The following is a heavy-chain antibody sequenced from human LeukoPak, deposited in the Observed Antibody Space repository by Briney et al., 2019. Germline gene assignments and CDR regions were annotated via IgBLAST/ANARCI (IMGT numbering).Heavy chain of an antibody. CDR3: ARGRLCQWLATCFDY. D-gene: IGHD6-19*01. V-gene: IGHV4-4*07. CDR1: GGSISSYY. CDR2: IYTSGST. Sequence: SETLSLTCTVSGGSISSYYWSWIRQPAGKGLEWIGRIYTSGSTNYNPSLKSRVTISVDTSKNQFSLKLSSVTAADTAVYYCARGRLCQWLATCFDYWGQGTLVTVSS. J-gene: IGHJ4*02.